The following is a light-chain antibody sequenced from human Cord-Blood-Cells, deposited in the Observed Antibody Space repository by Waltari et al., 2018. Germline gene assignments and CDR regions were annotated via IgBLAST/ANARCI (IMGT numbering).Light chain of an antibody. V-gene: IGKV3-15*01. CDR2: GAS. CDR3: QQYNNWPPYT. CDR1: QSVSSN. J-gene: IGKJ2*01. Sequence: EIVMTQSPATLSVSPGERATLSCRASQSVSSNLAWYQQKPVQAPRLLIYGASTRATGIPARFSCSGSGTEFTLTISSLQSEDFAVYYCQQYNNWPPYTFGQGTKLEIK.